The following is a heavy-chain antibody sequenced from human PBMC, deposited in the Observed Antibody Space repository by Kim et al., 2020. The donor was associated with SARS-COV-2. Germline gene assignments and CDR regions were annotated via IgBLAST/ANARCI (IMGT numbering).Heavy chain of an antibody. D-gene: IGHD6-19*01. CDR3: ARESDVAGNDY. Sequence: GGSLRLPCAASGFTFSSYEMNWVRQAPGKGLEWVSYISNSGSTTHYADSVKGRFTISRDNADNSLYLQMNSLRAEDTALYYCARESDVAGNDYWGQGTLVTVSS. V-gene: IGHV3-48*03. CDR1: GFTFSSYE. J-gene: IGHJ4*02. CDR2: ISNSGSTT.